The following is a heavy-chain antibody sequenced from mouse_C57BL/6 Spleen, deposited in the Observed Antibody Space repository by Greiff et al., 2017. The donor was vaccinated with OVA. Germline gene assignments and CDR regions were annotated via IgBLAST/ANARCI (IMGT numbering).Heavy chain of an antibody. Sequence: VQRVESGPGLVQPSQSLSITCTVSGFSLTSYGVHWVRQSPGKGLEWLGVIWSGGSTDYNAAFISRLSISKDNSKSQVFFKMNSLQADDTAIYYCASYYYGSSGFAYWGQGTLVTVSA. D-gene: IGHD1-1*01. CDR3: ASYYYGSSGFAY. J-gene: IGHJ3*01. CDR1: GFSLTSYG. CDR2: IWSGGST. V-gene: IGHV2-2*01.